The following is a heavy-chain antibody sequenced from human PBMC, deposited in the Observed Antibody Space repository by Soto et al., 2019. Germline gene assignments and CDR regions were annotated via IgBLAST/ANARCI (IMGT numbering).Heavy chain of an antibody. Sequence: QVQLVESGGGVVQPGRSLRLSCAASGFTFSSHSIQWVRQAPGKGLEWVAVISYDGSIKYYADSVKGRFTISRDNSKNTAYLQMNSLRAEDTAGVYCAREWSTSGDLDYWGQGTLVIVSS. J-gene: IGHJ4*02. D-gene: IGHD3-10*01. CDR3: AREWSTSGDLDY. CDR2: ISYDGSIK. V-gene: IGHV3-30-3*01. CDR1: GFTFSSHS.